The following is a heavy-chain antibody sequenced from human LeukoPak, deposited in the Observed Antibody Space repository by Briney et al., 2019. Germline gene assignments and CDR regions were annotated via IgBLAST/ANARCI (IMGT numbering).Heavy chain of an antibody. CDR1: GFTFSSYA. Sequence: GGSLRLSCAASGFTFSSYAMSWVSQAPGKGLEWVSAISGSGGSTYYADSVKGRFTISRDNSKNTLYLQMNSLRAEDAAVYYCAKEGLMVYAASEIDYWGQGTLVAVSS. V-gene: IGHV3-23*01. CDR2: ISGSGGST. D-gene: IGHD2-8*01. CDR3: AKEGLMVYAASEIDY. J-gene: IGHJ4*02.